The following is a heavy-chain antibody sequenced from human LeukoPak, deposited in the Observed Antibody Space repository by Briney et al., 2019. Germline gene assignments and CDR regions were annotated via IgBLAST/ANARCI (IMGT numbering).Heavy chain of an antibody. CDR2: IGGGGRT. D-gene: IGHD2/OR15-2a*01. J-gene: IGHJ4*02. CDR3: ARGNPTYFDY. Sequence: PGGSLRLSCAASGFTVSSNYMSWVRQAPGQGLEWVSAIGGGGRTYYADSVKGGFTISRDNSKNTLYLQMNSLRAEDTAVYYCARGNPTYFDYWGQGTLVTVSS. CDR1: GFTVSSNY. V-gene: IGHV3-66*01.